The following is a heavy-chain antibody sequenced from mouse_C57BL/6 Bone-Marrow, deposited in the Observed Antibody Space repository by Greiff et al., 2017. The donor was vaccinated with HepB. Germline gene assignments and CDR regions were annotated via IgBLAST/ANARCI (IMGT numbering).Heavy chain of an antibody. D-gene: IGHD4-1*01. CDR1: GFTFSSYA. J-gene: IGHJ4*01. CDR3: ARDDWDYYAMDY. CDR2: ISDGGSYT. Sequence: VKLMESGGGLVKPGGSLKLSCAASGFTFSSYAMSWVRQTPEKRLEWVATISDGGSYTYYPDNVKGRFTISRDNAKNNLYLQMSHLKSEDTAMYYCARDDWDYYAMDYWGQGTSVTVSS. V-gene: IGHV5-4*01.